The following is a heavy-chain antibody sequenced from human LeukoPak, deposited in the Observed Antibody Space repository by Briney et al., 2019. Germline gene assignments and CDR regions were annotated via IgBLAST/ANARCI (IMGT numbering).Heavy chain of an antibody. V-gene: IGHV1-2*02. CDR3: ARDASAYN. CDR1: GYTFTGYY. J-gene: IGHJ4*02. Sequence: AASVKVSCKASGYTFTGYYMHWVRQAPGQGLEWMGWINPNSGGTNYLQKFQARLTLTADTSTSTVYMELRSLTFDDSAMYYCARDASAYNWGQGTLVTVS. D-gene: IGHD4-11*01. CDR2: INPNSGGT.